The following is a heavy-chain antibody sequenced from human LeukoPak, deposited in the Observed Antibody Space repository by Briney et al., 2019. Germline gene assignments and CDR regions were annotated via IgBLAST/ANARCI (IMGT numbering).Heavy chain of an antibody. Sequence: GGSLRLSCVVSGFTFSDYAMSWVRQAPGKGLEWVSTISGSGGRSYSEDPVKGRFTISRDNSRNTLYLQMNSLRAEDTAVYYCAKDHGYDILTGYPHFDYWGQGTLVTVSS. J-gene: IGHJ4*02. CDR1: GFTFSDYA. CDR3: AKDHGYDILTGYPHFDY. D-gene: IGHD3-9*01. CDR2: ISGSGGRS. V-gene: IGHV3-23*01.